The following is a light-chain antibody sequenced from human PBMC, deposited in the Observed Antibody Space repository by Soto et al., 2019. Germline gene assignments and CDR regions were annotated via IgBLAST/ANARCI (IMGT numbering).Light chain of an antibody. CDR2: GAS. V-gene: IGKV3-15*01. Sequence: EIVMTQSPATLSVSPGERATLSCRASQSVSSNLAWYQQKPGQAPRLLIYGASTRAAGIPVRFSGSGSGTEFTLTIGSLQSEDFAVYYCQQYNNWPPWTFGHGTKVEIE. CDR1: QSVSSN. J-gene: IGKJ1*01. CDR3: QQYNNWPPWT.